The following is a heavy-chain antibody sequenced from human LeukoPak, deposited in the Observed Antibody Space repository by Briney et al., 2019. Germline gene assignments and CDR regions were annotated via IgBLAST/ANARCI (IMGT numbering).Heavy chain of an antibody. CDR2: IYYSGST. CDR1: GGSISSSNYY. V-gene: IGHV4-39*01. CDR3: ARHPVLRYLGT. D-gene: IGHD3-9*01. Sequence: SETLSLTCTVSGGSISSSNYYWGWIRQPPGKGLEWIGSIYYSGSTYYNPSLKSRVAISVDTSKNQFSLKLSSVSAADTAVYYCARHPVLRYLGTWGQGTLVTVSS. J-gene: IGHJ4*02.